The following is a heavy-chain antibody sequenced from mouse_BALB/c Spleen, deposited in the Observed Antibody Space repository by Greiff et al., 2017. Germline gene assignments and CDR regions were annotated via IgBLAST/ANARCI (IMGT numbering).Heavy chain of an antibody. CDR2: ISYSGST. J-gene: IGHJ4*01. CDR1: GDSITSGY. CDR3: ARYRYYGSSYYAMDY. V-gene: IGHV3-8*02. D-gene: IGHD1-1*01. Sequence: VQLKESGPSLVKPSQTLSLTCSVTGDSITSGYWNWIRKFPGNKLEYMGYISYSGSTYYNPSLKSRISITRDTSKNQYYLQLNSVTTEHTATYYCARYRYYGSSYYAMDYWGQGTSVTVSS.